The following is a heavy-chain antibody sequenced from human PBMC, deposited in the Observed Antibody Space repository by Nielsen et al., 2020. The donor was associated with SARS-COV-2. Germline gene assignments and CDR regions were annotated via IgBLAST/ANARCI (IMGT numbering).Heavy chain of an antibody. CDR1: GFTFNRHT. D-gene: IGHD3-10*01. Sequence: GESLKISCAASGFTFNRHTMHWVRQAPGKGLEWVAVISYDGSNKYYADSVKGRFTISRDNSKNTLYLQMNGLRAEDTAVYYCARELLWFGGYGMDVWGQGTTVTVSS. V-gene: IGHV3-30-3*01. CDR3: ARELLWFGGYGMDV. CDR2: ISYDGSNK. J-gene: IGHJ6*02.